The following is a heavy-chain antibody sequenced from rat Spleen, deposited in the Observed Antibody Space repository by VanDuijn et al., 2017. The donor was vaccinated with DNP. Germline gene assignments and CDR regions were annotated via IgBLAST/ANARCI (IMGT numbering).Heavy chain of an antibody. CDR3: ARQGYETDFDY. J-gene: IGHJ2*01. D-gene: IGHD1-12*01. Sequence: EVQLVESGGGLVQPGRSLKLSCAGSGFIFSDYYMAWVRQAPTKGLQWVAYIRYDGGSTYYGDSVKGRFTISRDNAKSSLYLQMNSLKSEDTATYYCARQGYETDFDYWGQGVMVTVSS. V-gene: IGHV5-22*01. CDR2: IRYDGGST. CDR1: GFIFSDYY.